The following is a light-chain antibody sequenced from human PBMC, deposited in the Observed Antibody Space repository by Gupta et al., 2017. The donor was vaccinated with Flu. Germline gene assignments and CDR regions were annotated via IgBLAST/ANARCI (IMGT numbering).Light chain of an antibody. Sequence: IQMTQSPVSLSASVADRVTITCRASQDIGSALDWYYQKPGKAPKCLIIGASSLQSGVPSRFSGSGSGTEFTLTISSRQPEDFATYYCLQRKSYPLTFGGGTXVEI. CDR3: LQRKSYPLT. CDR2: GAS. J-gene: IGKJ4*01. CDR1: QDIGSA. V-gene: IGKV1-17*01.